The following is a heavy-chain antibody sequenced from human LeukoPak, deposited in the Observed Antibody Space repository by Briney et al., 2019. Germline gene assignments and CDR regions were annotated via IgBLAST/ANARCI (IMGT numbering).Heavy chain of an antibody. D-gene: IGHD3-10*01. J-gene: IGHJ4*02. Sequence: ASVKVSCKASGYTFTSYGISWVRQAPGQGLEWMGWITAYNDNTNYAQKLQGRVTMTTDTSTSTSYMELRSLRSDDTAVYYCARALLWFGEPSHIDYWGQGTLVTASS. CDR2: ITAYNDNT. CDR1: GYTFTSYG. V-gene: IGHV1-18*01. CDR3: ARALLWFGEPSHIDY.